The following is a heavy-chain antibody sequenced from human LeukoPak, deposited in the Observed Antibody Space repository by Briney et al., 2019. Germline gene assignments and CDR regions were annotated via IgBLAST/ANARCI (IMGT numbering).Heavy chain of an antibody. Sequence: ASVKVSCKASGYTFISYGISWVRQAPGQGPEWMGWISAYNGNTTYAQKLQGRVTMTTDTSTSTVYMGLRSLRSDDTAVYYCARLETTSYVFDYWGQGTLVTVSS. CDR1: GYTFISYG. CDR2: ISAYNGNT. D-gene: IGHD4-17*01. V-gene: IGHV1-18*01. J-gene: IGHJ4*02. CDR3: ARLETTSYVFDY.